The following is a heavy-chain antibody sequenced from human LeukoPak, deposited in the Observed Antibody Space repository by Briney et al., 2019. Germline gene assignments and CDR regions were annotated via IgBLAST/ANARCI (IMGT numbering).Heavy chain of an antibody. Sequence: GGSLRLSCAASGFTFSSYEMNWVRQAPGKGLEWVSYISSSGSTIYYADSVKGRFTISRDNAKNSLYLQMNSLRAEDTAVYYCARDPYVSSAFGIWGQGTLVTVSS. CDR2: ISSSGSTI. CDR3: ARDPYVSSAFGI. J-gene: IGHJ3*02. V-gene: IGHV3-48*03. CDR1: GFTFSSYE. D-gene: IGHD3-16*01.